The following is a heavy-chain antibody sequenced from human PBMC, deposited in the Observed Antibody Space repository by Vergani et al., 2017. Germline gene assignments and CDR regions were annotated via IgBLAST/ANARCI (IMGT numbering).Heavy chain of an antibody. Sequence: QVHLVESGGGVVQPGRSLRLSCVVSGFTSSYYGMHWVRQAPGKGLEWVAVISYDGTHKYYADSVKGRFTISRDNSKSTLYLQMNSLRTEDTAVYYCATKSYGTTGCQRGYIRVWGQGTLVTVTS. CDR3: ATKSYGTTGCQRGYIRV. D-gene: IGHD1-1*01. V-gene: IGHV3-30*03. CDR1: GFTSSYYG. CDR2: ISYDGTHK. J-gene: IGHJ1*01.